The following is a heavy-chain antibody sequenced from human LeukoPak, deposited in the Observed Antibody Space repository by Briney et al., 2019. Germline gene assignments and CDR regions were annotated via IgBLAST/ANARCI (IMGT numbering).Heavy chain of an antibody. CDR1: GGTFSSYA. J-gene: IGHJ4*02. V-gene: IGHV1-69*05. Sequence: GASVKVSCKASGGTFSSYAISWVRQAPGQGLEWMGRIIPIFGTANYAQKFQGRVTITTDESTSTAYMELSSLRSEDTAVYYCGRANGYNYDYFDYWGQGTLVTVSS. CDR2: IIPIFGTA. D-gene: IGHD5-24*01. CDR3: GRANGYNYDYFDY.